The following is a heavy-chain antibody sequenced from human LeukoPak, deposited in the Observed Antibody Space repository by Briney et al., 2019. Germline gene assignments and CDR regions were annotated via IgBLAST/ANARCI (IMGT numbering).Heavy chain of an antibody. CDR3: ARGSVNYYDSSGYYSED. CDR1: GFTVSSNY. J-gene: IGHJ4*02. CDR2: IYSGGST. V-gene: IGHV3-53*01. D-gene: IGHD3-22*01. Sequence: GGSLRLSCAASGFTVSSNYMSWVRQAPGKGLEWVSVIYSGGSTYYADSVKGRFTSSRDNSKTTLYLQMNSLRAEDTAVYYCARGSVNYYDSSGYYSEDWGQGTLVTVSS.